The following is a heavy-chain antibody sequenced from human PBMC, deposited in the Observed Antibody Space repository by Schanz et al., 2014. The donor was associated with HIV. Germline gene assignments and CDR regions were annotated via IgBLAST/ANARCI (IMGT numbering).Heavy chain of an antibody. J-gene: IGHJ4*02. Sequence: QVHLQESGPGLVKPSETLSLTCTVSGGSISGRYWSWIRQAPGKGLEWVGYIYYIGTTSYNPSLKSRVTMSVDTSKNQLSLRLTSVTVADTGVYYCARIGANGDRSPYYFDYWGQGALVTVSS. D-gene: IGHD3-16*01. CDR3: ARIGANGDRSPYYFDY. V-gene: IGHV4-59*11. CDR1: GGSISGRY. CDR2: IYYIGTT.